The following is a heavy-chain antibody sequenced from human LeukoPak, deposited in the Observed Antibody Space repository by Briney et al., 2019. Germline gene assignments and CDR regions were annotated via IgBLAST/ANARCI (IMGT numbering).Heavy chain of an antibody. CDR1: GYTFTGYY. V-gene: IGHV1-2*02. J-gene: IGHJ4*02. CDR3: ARDYGSGSYSSEFDY. CDR2: INPNSGAT. Sequence: ASVKVSCKASGYTFTGYYMNWVRQAPGQGLEWMGWINPNSGATNYAQKFQGRVTMTRDTSISTTYMELSRLRSHDTAVYYCARDYGSGSYSSEFDYWGQGTLVTVSS. D-gene: IGHD3-10*01.